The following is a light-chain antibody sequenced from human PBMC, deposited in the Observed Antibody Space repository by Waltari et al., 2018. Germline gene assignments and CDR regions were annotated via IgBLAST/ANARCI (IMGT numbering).Light chain of an antibody. CDR1: QDISSH. CDR3: LQLYSYPLT. V-gene: IGKV1-9*01. CDR2: AAS. J-gene: IGKJ4*01. Sequence: IQLTQSPSSLSASVGDRVTITCRASQDISSHLAWYQQIPGNAPKLLIYAASTLQSGVPSRFGGSGSGTDFTLTISSLQPEDFATFYCLQLYSYPLTFGGGTKVEIK.